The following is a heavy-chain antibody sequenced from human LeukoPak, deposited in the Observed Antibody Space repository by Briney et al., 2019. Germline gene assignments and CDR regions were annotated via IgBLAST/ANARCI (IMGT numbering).Heavy chain of an antibody. CDR1: GCTFISYG. CDR3: ARDPRITIFGVEPNWFDP. D-gene: IGHD3-3*01. CDR2: ISAYNGNT. Sequence: ASVKVSCKASGCTFISYGISWVRQAPGQGLEWMGWISAYNGNTNYAQKLQGRVTMTTDTSTSTAYMELRSLRSDDTAVYYCARDPRITIFGVEPNWFDPWGQGTLVTVSS. V-gene: IGHV1-18*01. J-gene: IGHJ5*02.